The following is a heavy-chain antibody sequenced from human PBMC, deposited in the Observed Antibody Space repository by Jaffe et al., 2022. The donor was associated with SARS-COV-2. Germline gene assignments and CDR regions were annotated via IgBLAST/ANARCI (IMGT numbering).Heavy chain of an antibody. CDR1: GFTFSNYA. Sequence: QVHLVESGGGVVQPGRSLRLSCAASGFTFSNYAMHWVRQAPGKGLEWVAVISYDGNKALYADSVKGRFTISRDNSMNTQYLQLSGLRAEDTAVYYCARGPVYHDSSLDFDVWGQGTKVTVSS. CDR2: ISYDGNKA. J-gene: IGHJ3*01. CDR3: ARGPVYHDSSLDFDV. V-gene: IGHV3-30*04. D-gene: IGHD3-22*01.